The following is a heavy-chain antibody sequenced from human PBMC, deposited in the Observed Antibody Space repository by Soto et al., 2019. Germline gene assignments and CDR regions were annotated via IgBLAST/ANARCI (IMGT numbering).Heavy chain of an antibody. J-gene: IGHJ6*03. CDR3: AKFRGPSYSYYYMDV. CDR2: ISGSGRTT. D-gene: IGHD3-16*01. CDR1: GFTFGTYA. Sequence: EVQLLESGRGLVQPGGSLRLSCAASGFTFGTYAMKWLRQAPGRGLECVSFISGSGRTTYYADSVKGRFTVSRDNSKYTMYLQMNSLRAEDTALYYCAKFRGPSYSYYYMDVWGKGTTVTVSS. V-gene: IGHV3-23*01.